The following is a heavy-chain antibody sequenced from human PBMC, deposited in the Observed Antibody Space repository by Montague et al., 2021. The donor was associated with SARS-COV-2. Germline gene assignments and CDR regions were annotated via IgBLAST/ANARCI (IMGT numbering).Heavy chain of an antibody. CDR1: GGSFSGYY. D-gene: IGHD1-7*01. Sequence: SETLSLTCAVYGGSFSGYYWSWIRQPPGKGLEWIGEINHSGSTNXNPSLKSRVTISVDTSKNQFSLKLSSVTAADTAVYYCARGPTGTHYWGQGTLVTVSS. V-gene: IGHV4-34*01. CDR3: ARGPTGTHY. CDR2: INHSGST. J-gene: IGHJ4*02.